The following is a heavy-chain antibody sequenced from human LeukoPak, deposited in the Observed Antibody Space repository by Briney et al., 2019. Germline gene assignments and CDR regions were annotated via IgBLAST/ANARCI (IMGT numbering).Heavy chain of an antibody. J-gene: IGHJ4*02. D-gene: IGHD5-12*01. Sequence: ASVKVSCKASGYTFTSYDINWVRQATGQGLEWMGWMNPNSGDTGYAQKFQGRVSMTRETSISTAYMELSSLKSEDTAVYYCARNLAATGVFDYWGQGTLVAVSS. CDR3: ARNLAATGVFDY. CDR1: GYTFTSYD. V-gene: IGHV1-8*01. CDR2: MNPNSGDT.